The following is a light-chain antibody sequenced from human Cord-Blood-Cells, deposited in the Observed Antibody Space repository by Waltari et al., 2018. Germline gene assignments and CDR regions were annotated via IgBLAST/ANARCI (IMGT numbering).Light chain of an antibody. CDR1: SSDVGGYNY. CDR2: DVS. Sequence: QSALTQPASVSGSPGQSITISCTGTSSDVGGYNYVSWYQQHPGKAPKLMIYDVSNPPSGVSYRFSGSKSGQPASLAISGPQAEEEAEYYCSSYTSSSTLDVFGGGTKLTVL. CDR3: SSYTSSSTLDV. V-gene: IGLV2-14*03. J-gene: IGLJ3*02.